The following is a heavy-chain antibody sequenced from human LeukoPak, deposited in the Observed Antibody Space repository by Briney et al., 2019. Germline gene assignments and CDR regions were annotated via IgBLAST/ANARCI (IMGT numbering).Heavy chain of an antibody. D-gene: IGHD3-3*01. CDR2: INPNSGGT. CDR3: ARASYDFWSGYSFDY. Sequence: GSVKVSCKAPGYTFTGYYMHWVRQAPGQGLEWMGWINPNSGGTNYAQKFQGRVTMTRDTSISTAYMELSRLRSDDTAVYYCARASYDFWSGYSFDYWGQGTLVTVSS. V-gene: IGHV1-2*02. J-gene: IGHJ4*02. CDR1: GYTFTGYY.